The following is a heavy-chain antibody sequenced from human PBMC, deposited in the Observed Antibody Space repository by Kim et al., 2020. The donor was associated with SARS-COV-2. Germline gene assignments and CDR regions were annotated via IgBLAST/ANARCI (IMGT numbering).Heavy chain of an antibody. CDR3: ASRTGDYDYVWGSYRSYGMDV. Sequence: SETLSLTCAVSGGSISSSNWWSWVRQPPGKGLGWIGEIYHSGSTNYNPSLKSRVTISVDKSKNQFSLKLSSVTAADTAVYYCASRTGDYDYVWGSYRSYGMDVWGQGTTVTVSS. J-gene: IGHJ6*02. CDR1: GGSISSSNW. D-gene: IGHD3-16*02. CDR2: IYHSGST. V-gene: IGHV4-4*02.